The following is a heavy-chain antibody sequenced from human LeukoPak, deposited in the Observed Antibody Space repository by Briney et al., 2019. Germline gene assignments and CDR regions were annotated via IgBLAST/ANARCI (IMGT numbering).Heavy chain of an antibody. Sequence: ASVKVSCKASGYTFTSYDINWVRQATGQGLEWMGWMNPNSGNTGYAQKSQGRVTMTRNTSISTAYMELSSLRSEDTAVYYCARGSSGYYRFLIDYYYYYMDVWGKGTTVTVSS. J-gene: IGHJ6*03. CDR2: MNPNSGNT. V-gene: IGHV1-8*01. CDR3: ARGSSGYYRFLIDYYYYYMDV. D-gene: IGHD3-22*01. CDR1: GYTFTSYD.